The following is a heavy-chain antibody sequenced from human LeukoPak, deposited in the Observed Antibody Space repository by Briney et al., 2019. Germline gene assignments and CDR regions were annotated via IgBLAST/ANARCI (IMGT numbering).Heavy chain of an antibody. CDR3: AKDRDRHYYGSGT. V-gene: IGHV3-23*01. CDR2: ISGGGGST. D-gene: IGHD3-10*01. CDR1: GFTFSSYA. J-gene: IGHJ5*02. Sequence: PGGSLRLSCAASGFTFSSYAMSWVRQAPGQGLEWVSAISGGGGSTYYADSVKGRFTISRDNSKNTLYLQMNSLRAEDTAVYYCAKDRDRHYYGSGTWGQGTLVTVSS.